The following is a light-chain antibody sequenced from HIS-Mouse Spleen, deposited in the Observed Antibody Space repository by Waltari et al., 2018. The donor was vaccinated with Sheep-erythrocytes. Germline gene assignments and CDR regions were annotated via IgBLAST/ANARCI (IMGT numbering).Light chain of an antibody. Sequence: QSAPTQPASVSGSPGQSITTSCTGTSSDVGGYTYVSWYQQHPGKPPKLMIYEVSNRPAAVSNRYAGSKSGNTASLTISGLQAEDEADYYCSSYTSSSTLEVFGGGTKLTVL. CDR1: SSDVGGYTY. V-gene: IGLV2-14*01. CDR3: SSYTSSSTLEV. J-gene: IGLJ2*01. CDR2: EVS.